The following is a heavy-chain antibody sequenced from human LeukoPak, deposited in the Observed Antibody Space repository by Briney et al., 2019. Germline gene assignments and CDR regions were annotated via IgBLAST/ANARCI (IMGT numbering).Heavy chain of an antibody. V-gene: IGHV3-30-3*01. CDR2: ISYEGSNK. D-gene: IGHD6-13*01. CDR3: ARDGHPAGVYLGPDY. J-gene: IGHJ4*02. CDR1: GFTFSSYA. Sequence: GGCLRLSCAASGFTFSSYAMHWVRQTPGKGLEWVAVISYEGSNKYYADSVKGRFTISRDNSKNTLYLQMNSLRAEDTAVYYCARDGHPAGVYLGPDYWGQGTLVTVSS.